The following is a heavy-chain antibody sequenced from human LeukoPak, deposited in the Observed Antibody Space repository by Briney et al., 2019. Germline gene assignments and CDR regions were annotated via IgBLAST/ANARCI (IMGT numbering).Heavy chain of an antibody. V-gene: IGHV3-9*01. CDR1: GFTFDDYA. CDR2: ISWNSGSI. CDR3: AKDTYPTASYYMDV. Sequence: PGGSLRLSCAASGFTFDDYAMHWVRQAPGKGLEWVSGISWNSGSIGYADSVKGRFTISRDNSKNSLYLQMNSLRAEDTALYYCAKDTYPTASYYMDVWGKGTTVTVSS. J-gene: IGHJ6*03. D-gene: IGHD2-2*02.